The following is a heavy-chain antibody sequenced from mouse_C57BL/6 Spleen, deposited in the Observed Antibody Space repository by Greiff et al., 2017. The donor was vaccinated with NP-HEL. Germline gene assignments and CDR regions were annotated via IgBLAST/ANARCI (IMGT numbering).Heavy chain of an antibody. CDR3: ARWRDYGNWYFDV. CDR1: GYTFTSYW. D-gene: IGHD2-1*01. V-gene: IGHV1-52*01. Sequence: QVQLQQPGAELVRPGSSVKLSCKASGYTFTSYWMHWVKQRPIQGLEWIGNIDPSDSETHYNQKFKDKATLTVDKSSSTAYMQLSSLKSEDCAVYYCARWRDYGNWYFDVWGTGTTVTVSS. CDR2: IDPSDSET. J-gene: IGHJ1*03.